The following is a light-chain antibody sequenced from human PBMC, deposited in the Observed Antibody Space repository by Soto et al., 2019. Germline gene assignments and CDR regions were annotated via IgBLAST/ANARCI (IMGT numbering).Light chain of an antibody. CDR1: SSDVGAYNH. V-gene: IGLV2-14*01. Sequence: QSALTQPASVSASPGQSITISCTGTSSDVGAYNHVSWYQQHPGKVPKVLISDVSTRPSGISNRFSGSKSGTTASLTISGLQAGDEADYYCGSYTSSNTVVFGGGTKLTVL. J-gene: IGLJ2*01. CDR2: DVS. CDR3: GSYTSSNTVV.